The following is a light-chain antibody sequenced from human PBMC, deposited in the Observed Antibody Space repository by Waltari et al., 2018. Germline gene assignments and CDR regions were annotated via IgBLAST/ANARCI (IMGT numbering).Light chain of an antibody. CDR3: QSYDNRLSGWV. CDR2: GDS. Sequence: QSVLTQPPSVSGAPGQRVTISCTGSSSNIGTGYDKHWYQHLPGTAPKLLIYGDSNRPSGVPDRFSASKSGTSASLAITGLQAEDEADYYCQSYDNRLSGWVFGGGTKLTVL. J-gene: IGLJ3*02. V-gene: IGLV1-40*01. CDR1: SSNIGTGYD.